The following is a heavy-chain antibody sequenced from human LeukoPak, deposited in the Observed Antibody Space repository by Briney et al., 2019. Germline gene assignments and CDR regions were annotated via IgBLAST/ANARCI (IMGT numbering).Heavy chain of an antibody. J-gene: IGHJ3*02. CDR3: ARDLGRYYDSSGSLPDAFDI. D-gene: IGHD3-22*01. CDR2: ISSSSTI. CDR1: GFTFSSYS. V-gene: IGHV3-48*01. Sequence: GGSLRLSCAASGFTFSSYSMNWVRQAPGKGLEWVSYISSSSTIYYADSVKGRFTISRDNAKNSLYLQMNSLRAEDTAVYYCARDLGRYYDSSGSLPDAFDIWGQGTMVTVSS.